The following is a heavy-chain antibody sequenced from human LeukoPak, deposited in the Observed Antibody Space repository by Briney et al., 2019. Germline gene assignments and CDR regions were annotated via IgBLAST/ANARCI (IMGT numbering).Heavy chain of an antibody. D-gene: IGHD3-10*01. J-gene: IGHJ6*02. Sequence: PSETLSLTCTVSSDSISSYYWSWIRQPPGKGLEWIGYIYYSGTTKYNPSLKSRVTISIDTSKNQFSLKLSSVTAADTAVYYCARRNTYYYDYYYYGMDVWGQGTTVTVSS. CDR3: ARRNTYYYDYYYYGMDV. CDR1: SDSISSYY. V-gene: IGHV4-59*12. CDR2: IYYSGTT.